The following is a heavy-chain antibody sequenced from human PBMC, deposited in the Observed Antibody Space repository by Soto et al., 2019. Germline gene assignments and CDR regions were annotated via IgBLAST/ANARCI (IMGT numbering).Heavy chain of an antibody. J-gene: IGHJ4*02. Sequence: SETLSLTCAVSGYSLTSGYYCGWIRQPPGKGLESIGSIYHSGDTYYNPSLKSRVTISVDTSKNHFSLKLTSVTAADTAVYYCARARIVVAGTIVDYWGQGTLVTVSS. CDR2: IYHSGDT. CDR1: GYSLTSGYY. CDR3: ARARIVVAGTIVDY. V-gene: IGHV4-38-2*01. D-gene: IGHD6-19*01.